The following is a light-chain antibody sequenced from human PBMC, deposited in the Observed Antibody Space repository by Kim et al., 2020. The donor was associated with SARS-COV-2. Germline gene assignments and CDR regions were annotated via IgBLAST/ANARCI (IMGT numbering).Light chain of an antibody. CDR3: QHYDHWPPWT. J-gene: IGKJ1*01. CDR2: GAS. CDR1: QSIDSN. Sequence: EIVMTQSPATLSVSPGERATLSCRASQSIDSNLAWYQQKPGQAPRLLIYGASTRATGIPARFSGSGFGTEFTFTITSLQSEDFAVYFCQHYDHWPPWTFGQGTKVDIK. V-gene: IGKV3-15*01.